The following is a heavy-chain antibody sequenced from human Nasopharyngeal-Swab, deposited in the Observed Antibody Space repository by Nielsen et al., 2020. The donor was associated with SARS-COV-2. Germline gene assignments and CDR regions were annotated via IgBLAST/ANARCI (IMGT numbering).Heavy chain of an antibody. Sequence: GVLKISCAASGFTFSSYTMNWVRQAPGKGLEWVSSISPTSDYIYYAESVKGRFTISRDNAKNSLFLQMNSLRAEETAIYYCVRGSYGHYDSWGQGALITVSS. J-gene: IGHJ5*01. CDR2: ISPTSDYI. V-gene: IGHV3-21*06. CDR1: GFTFSSYT. D-gene: IGHD4-17*01. CDR3: VRGSYGHYDS.